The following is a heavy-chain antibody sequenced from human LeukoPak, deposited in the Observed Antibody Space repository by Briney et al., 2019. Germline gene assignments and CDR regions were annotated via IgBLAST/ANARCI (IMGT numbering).Heavy chain of an antibody. D-gene: IGHD3-3*01. J-gene: IGHJ4*02. V-gene: IGHV1-46*01. CDR1: GYTFTSYF. CDR2: INPSGGST. Sequence: GASVKVSCKASGYTFTSYFMHWVRQAPGQGLEWLGIINPSGGSTVNAQKFQGRVTMTRDMSTSTVYMELSSLRSEDTAVYYCATFKFRLLEWLLAPFDYWGQGTLVTVSS. CDR3: ATFKFRLLEWLLAPFDY.